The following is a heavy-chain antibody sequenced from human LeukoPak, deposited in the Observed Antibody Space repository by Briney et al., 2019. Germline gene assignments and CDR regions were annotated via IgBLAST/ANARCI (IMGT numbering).Heavy chain of an antibody. CDR1: GFTFSSYG. D-gene: IGHD1-26*01. V-gene: IGHV3-33*01. J-gene: IGHJ4*02. Sequence: GRSLRLSCAASGFTFSSYGMHWVRQAPGKGLEWVAVIWYDGSNKYYAGSVKRRFTISRDNSKNTLYLQMNSLRAEDTAVYYCARDEGVGAIIDYWGQGTLVTVSS. CDR2: IWYDGSNK. CDR3: ARDEGVGAIIDY.